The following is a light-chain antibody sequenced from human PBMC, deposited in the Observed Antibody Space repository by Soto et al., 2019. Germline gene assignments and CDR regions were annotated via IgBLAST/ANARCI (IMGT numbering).Light chain of an antibody. Sequence: QSALTQPASVSGSPGQSITISCTGTNSDVGTYILVSWYQQHPGNAPQLMIYEFNKRPSGVSDRFSGSKSGNTASLTISGLQAEDEADYYCCAYAGSQNYVFGNGTQLTVL. CDR1: NSDVGTYIL. V-gene: IGLV2-23*02. CDR2: EFN. CDR3: CAYAGSQNYV. J-gene: IGLJ7*01.